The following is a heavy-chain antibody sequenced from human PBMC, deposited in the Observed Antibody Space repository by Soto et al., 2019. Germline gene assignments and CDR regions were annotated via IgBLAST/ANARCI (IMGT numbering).Heavy chain of an antibody. D-gene: IGHD5-18*01. CDR1: GFTFSDYY. Sequence: QVQLVESGGGLVKPGGSLRLSCAASGFTFSDYYMSWIRQAPGKGLEWVSYISSSGSTIYYADSVKGRFTISRDNAKNSLYLQMNSLRAEDTAVYYCARDQGSTAMPRFYYYYGMDVWGQGTTVTVSS. J-gene: IGHJ6*02. CDR2: ISSSGSTI. V-gene: IGHV3-11*01. CDR3: ARDQGSTAMPRFYYYYGMDV.